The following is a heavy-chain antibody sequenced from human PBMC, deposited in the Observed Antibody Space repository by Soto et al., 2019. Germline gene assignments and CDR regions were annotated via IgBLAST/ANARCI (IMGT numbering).Heavy chain of an antibody. V-gene: IGHV1-18*01. CDR2: ISAYNGNT. J-gene: IGHJ5*02. D-gene: IGHD3-10*01. Sequence: ASVKVSCKASGYTFTNYGISWVRQAPGQGLEWMGWISAYNGNTKYAQKLQGRVTMTTDTSTSTAYMELRSLRSDDTAVYYCARGVGAGSYYNQYNWFDPWGQGTLVTVSS. CDR1: GYTFTNYG. CDR3: ARGVGAGSYYNQYNWFDP.